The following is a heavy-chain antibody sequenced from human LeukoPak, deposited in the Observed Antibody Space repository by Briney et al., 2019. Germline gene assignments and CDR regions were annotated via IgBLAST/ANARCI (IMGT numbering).Heavy chain of an antibody. CDR2: INPNSGGT. CDR3: ARERVEMATIGDFDY. CDR1: GYTFTSYY. J-gene: IGHJ4*02. Sequence: ASVKVSCKASGYTFTSYYMHWVRQAPGQGLEWMGWINPNSGGTNYAQKFQGRVTTTRDTSITTVYMELSRLRSDDTAVYYCARERVEMATIGDFDYWGQGTLVTVSS. D-gene: IGHD5-24*01. V-gene: IGHV1-2*02.